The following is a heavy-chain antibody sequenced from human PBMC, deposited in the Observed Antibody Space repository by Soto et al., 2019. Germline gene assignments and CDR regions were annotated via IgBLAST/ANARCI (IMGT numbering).Heavy chain of an antibody. Sequence: QVQLVESGGGVVQPGRSLRLSCAASGFSFRSYAMHWVRQAPGKGLEWVAVMSSDGSDKDYADSVKGRFTISRDNAKNTLYLQMSSLRAEDTAVYYCARARLDTPALEYWGQGTLVTVSS. D-gene: IGHD2-2*01. V-gene: IGHV3-30-3*01. J-gene: IGHJ4*02. CDR3: ARARLDTPALEY. CDR2: MSSDGSDK. CDR1: GFSFRSYA.